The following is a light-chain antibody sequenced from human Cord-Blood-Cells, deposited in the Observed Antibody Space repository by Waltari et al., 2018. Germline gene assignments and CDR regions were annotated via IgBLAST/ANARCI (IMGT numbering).Light chain of an antibody. V-gene: IGLV1-47*01. CDR3: AAWDDSLSGPV. J-gene: IGLJ3*02. CDR2: RNN. Sequence: QTVLPQPPSASGTPGQRITISCSGSSSNLGRNYVYWYQQLPGTAPKPLIYRNNQRPSGVPDRFSGSKSGTSASLAISGLRSEDEADYYCAAWDDSLSGPVFGGGTKLTVL. CDR1: SSNLGRNY.